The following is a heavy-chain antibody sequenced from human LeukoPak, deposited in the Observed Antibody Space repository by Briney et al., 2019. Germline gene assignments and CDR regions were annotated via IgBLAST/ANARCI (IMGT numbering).Heavy chain of an antibody. CDR3: ARMSEESSGWYSTHRRYFDY. Sequence: ETLSLTCTVYGGSISSYYWSWIRQPAGKGLEWIGRIYTSGSTNYNPSLKSRVTMSVDTSKNQFSLKLSSVTAADTAVYYCARMSEESSGWYSTHRRYFDYWGQGTLVTVSS. CDR1: GGSISSYY. J-gene: IGHJ4*02. D-gene: IGHD6-19*01. V-gene: IGHV4-4*07. CDR2: IYTSGST.